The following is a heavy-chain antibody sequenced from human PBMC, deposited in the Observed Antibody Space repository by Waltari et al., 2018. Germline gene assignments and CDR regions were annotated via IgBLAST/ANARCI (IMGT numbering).Heavy chain of an antibody. CDR3: GIVGATMAFDI. D-gene: IGHD1-26*01. Sequence: APGKGLEWVSYISSSSSTIYYADSVKGRFTISRDNAKNSLYLQMNSLRAEDTAVYYCGIVGATMAFDIWGQGTMVTVSS. J-gene: IGHJ3*02. V-gene: IGHV3-48*04. CDR2: ISSSSSTI.